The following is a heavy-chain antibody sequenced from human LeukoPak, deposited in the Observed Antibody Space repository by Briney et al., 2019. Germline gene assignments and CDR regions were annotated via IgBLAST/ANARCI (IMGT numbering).Heavy chain of an antibody. CDR1: GFTVSSNY. D-gene: IGHD3-22*01. V-gene: IGHV3-66*01. Sequence: PGGSLRLSCAASGFTVSSNYISCVRQDPRKWLELVSVIYSGGSKCYADSVNGRFTISRDNSKNTLYLQMNSLRAEDTAVYYCARMRDSSGYFDYWGQGTMVTVCS. CDR3: ARMRDSSGYFDY. J-gene: IGHJ4*02. CDR2: IYSGGSK.